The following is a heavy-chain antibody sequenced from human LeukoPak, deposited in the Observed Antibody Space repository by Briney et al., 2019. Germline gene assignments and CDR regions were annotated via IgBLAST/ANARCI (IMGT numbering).Heavy chain of an antibody. V-gene: IGHV4-4*09. D-gene: IGHD6-19*01. CDR3: ARRSSGWYHYYYYYYMDV. CDR2: IYTSGGT. Sequence: TPSETLSLTCTVSGGSISSYYWSWIRQPPGKGLEWIGYIYTSGGTNYNPSLKSRVTISVDTSKNQFSLKLSSVTAADTAVYYCARRSSGWYHYYYYYYMDVWGKGTTVTVSS. CDR1: GGSISSYY. J-gene: IGHJ6*03.